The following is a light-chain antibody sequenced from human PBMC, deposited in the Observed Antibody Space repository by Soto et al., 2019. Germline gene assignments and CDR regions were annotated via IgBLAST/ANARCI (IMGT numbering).Light chain of an antibody. CDR2: DVS. CDR1: SSDVGAYDY. CDR3: SSYAGSYTFVV. V-gene: IGLV2-11*01. J-gene: IGLJ2*01. Sequence: QLVLTQPRSVSGSPGQSVTISCTGTSSDVGAYDYVSWYQQDPGKAPKVLIYDVSERPSGVPDRFSGSKSDNTASLTISGLQAEEEADYYCSSYAGSYTFVVFGGGTKLTVL.